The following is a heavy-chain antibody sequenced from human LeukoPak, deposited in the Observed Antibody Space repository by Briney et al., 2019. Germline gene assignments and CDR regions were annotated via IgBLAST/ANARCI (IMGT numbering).Heavy chain of an antibody. J-gene: IGHJ4*02. Sequence: PGGSLRLSCAASGFTFSSYAMHWVRQDPGKGLEWVAVISYDGSNKYYADSVKGRFTISRDNSKNTLYLQMNSLRAEDTAVYYCASHGTAYYDFWSGYYLDYWGQGTLVTVSS. D-gene: IGHD3-3*01. CDR2: ISYDGSNK. CDR3: ASHGTAYYDFWSGYYLDY. V-gene: IGHV3-30-3*01. CDR1: GFTFSSYA.